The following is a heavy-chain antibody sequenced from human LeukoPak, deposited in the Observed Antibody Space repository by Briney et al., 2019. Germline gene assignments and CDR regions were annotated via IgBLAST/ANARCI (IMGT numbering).Heavy chain of an antibody. Sequence: ASVKDSCKGSGYTFTSYAMHWVRQAPGQRLEWMGWINAGNGNTKYSQKFQGRVTITRDTSASTGYMELSRLRSGVTAVYYCATGITGTTWFAPWGQGTLVTVSS. CDR1: GYTFTSYA. V-gene: IGHV1-3*01. CDR3: ATGITGTTWFAP. J-gene: IGHJ5*02. CDR2: INAGNGNT. D-gene: IGHD1-7*01.